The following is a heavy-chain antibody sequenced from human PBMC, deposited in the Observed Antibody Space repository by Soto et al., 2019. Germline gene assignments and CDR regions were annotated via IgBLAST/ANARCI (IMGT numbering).Heavy chain of an antibody. CDR1: GGSFSGYY. V-gene: IGHV4-34*01. CDR2: INHSGST. CDR3: ARATISNYDFWSGYYYYYYMDV. D-gene: IGHD3-3*01. J-gene: IGHJ6*03. Sequence: SETLSLTCAVSGGSFSGYYWSWIRQPPGKGLEWIGEINHSGSTNYNPSLKSRVTISVDTSKNQFSLKLSSVTAADTAVYYCARATISNYDFWSGYYYYYYMDVWGKGTTVTVSS.